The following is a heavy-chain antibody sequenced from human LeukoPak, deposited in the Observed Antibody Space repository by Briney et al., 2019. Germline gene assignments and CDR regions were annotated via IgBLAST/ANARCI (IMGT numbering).Heavy chain of an antibody. CDR3: ARDLVLMVYHYGMDV. CDR2: INPNSGGT. Sequence: ASVTVSCKASGYTFTGYYMHWVRQAPGQGLEWMGWINPNSGGTNYAQKFQGRVTMTRDTSISTAYMELSRLRSDDTAVYYCARDLVLMVYHYGMDVWGQGTTVTVSS. J-gene: IGHJ6*02. CDR1: GYTFTGYY. D-gene: IGHD2-8*01. V-gene: IGHV1-2*02.